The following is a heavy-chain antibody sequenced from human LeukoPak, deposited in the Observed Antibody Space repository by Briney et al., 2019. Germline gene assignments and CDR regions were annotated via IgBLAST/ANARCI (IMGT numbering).Heavy chain of an antibody. V-gene: IGHV3-48*01. CDR2: IRSSGNTL. CDR3: VRDPNALDY. D-gene: IGHD2-2*01. CDR1: GSTFSSYS. J-gene: IGHJ4*02. Sequence: PGGSLRLSCVASGSTFSSYSMNWVRQAPGRGLEWVSYIRSSGNTLYYADSVKGRFTISRDNARNSVYLQMNSLRVEDTAIYYCVRDPNALDYWGQGTLVTVSS.